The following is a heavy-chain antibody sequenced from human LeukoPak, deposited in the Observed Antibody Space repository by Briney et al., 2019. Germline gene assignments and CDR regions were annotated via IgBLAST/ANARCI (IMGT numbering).Heavy chain of an antibody. CDR1: GFTFSSYW. D-gene: IGHD5-18*01. J-gene: IGHJ6*03. Sequence: GGSVRLSCAASGFTFSSYWMSWVRQAPGKGLEWVANIKQDGSEKYYVDSVKGRFTISRDNAKNSLYLQMNSLRAEDTAVYYCARGAMADYYYYYMDVWGKGTTVTVSS. V-gene: IGHV3-7*04. CDR3: ARGAMADYYYYYMDV. CDR2: IKQDGSEK.